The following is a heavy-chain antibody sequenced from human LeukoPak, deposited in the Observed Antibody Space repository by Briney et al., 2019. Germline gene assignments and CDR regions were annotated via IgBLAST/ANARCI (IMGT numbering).Heavy chain of an antibody. CDR1: GGTLSGYA. J-gene: IGHJ4*02. D-gene: IGHD3-22*01. CDR3: ARADSSGYSLDENFDY. V-gene: IGHV1-69*04. Sequence: SVKVSCKASGGTLSGYALNWVRQAPGQGLEWIGRIIPIFAIVNYAQNFQGRVTITADKSTNTAYMELSSLRFEDTAFYYCARADSSGYSLDENFDYWGQGTLVTVSS. CDR2: IIPIFAIV.